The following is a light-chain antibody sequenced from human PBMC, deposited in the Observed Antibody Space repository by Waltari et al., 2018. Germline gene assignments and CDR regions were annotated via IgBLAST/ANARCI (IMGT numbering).Light chain of an antibody. CDR1: QSVFHTNNKNY. J-gene: IGKJ2*01. CDR3: QQYYSAPNT. CDR2: WAS. Sequence: DIVMTQSPDSLAVSTGERATINSKSSQSVFHTNNKNYLAWHQQKPGQPPKLLISWASNRETGVPDRFSGSGSGTDFTLAISSLQAEDVAVYYCQQYYSAPNTFGQGTKLEIK. V-gene: IGKV4-1*01.